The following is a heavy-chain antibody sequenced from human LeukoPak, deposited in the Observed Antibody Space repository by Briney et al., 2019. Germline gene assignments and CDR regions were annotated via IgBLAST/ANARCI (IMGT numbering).Heavy chain of an antibody. CDR2: IYPGDSDT. V-gene: IGHV5-51*01. D-gene: IGHD3-10*01. CDR1: GYSFTSYW. CDR3: ARQPTMVRGASYYYYMDV. J-gene: IGHJ6*03. Sequence: GESLKISCKGSGYSFTSYWIGWVRQMPGKGLEWMGMIYPGDSDTRYSPSFQGQVTISADKSISTAYLQWSSLKASDTAMYYCARQPTMVRGASYYYYMDVWGKGTTVTVSS.